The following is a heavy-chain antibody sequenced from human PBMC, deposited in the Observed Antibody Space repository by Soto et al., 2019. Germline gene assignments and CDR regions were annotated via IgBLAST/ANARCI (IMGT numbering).Heavy chain of an antibody. CDR1: GFTFSSYS. D-gene: IGHD3-3*01. CDR3: ARDRGYYDFWSGLHYMDV. V-gene: IGHV3-21*01. Sequence: PGGSLRLSCAASGFTFSSYSMNWVRQAPGKGLEWVSSISSSSSYIYYADSVKGRFTISRDNAKNSLYLQMNSLRAEDTAVYYCARDRGYYDFWSGLHYMDVWGKGTTVTVSS. CDR2: ISSSSSYI. J-gene: IGHJ6*03.